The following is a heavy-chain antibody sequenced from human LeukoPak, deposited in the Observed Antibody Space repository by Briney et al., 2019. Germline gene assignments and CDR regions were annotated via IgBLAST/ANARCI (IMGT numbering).Heavy chain of an antibody. D-gene: IGHD3-22*01. Sequence: PGGSLRLSCAASGFTFSRYAMSWVRQAPGKGLEWVSTISSGGGSTYYADSVKGRFTISRDNSKNMLYLQVNSLRAEDTAVYYCAKRNSSGYYYFDYWGQGTLVTVSS. CDR2: ISSGGGST. J-gene: IGHJ4*02. CDR3: AKRNSSGYYYFDY. V-gene: IGHV3-23*01. CDR1: GFTFSRYA.